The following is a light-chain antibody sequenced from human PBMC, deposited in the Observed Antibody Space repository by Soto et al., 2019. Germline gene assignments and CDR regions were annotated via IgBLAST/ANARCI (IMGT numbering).Light chain of an antibody. V-gene: IGKV1-39*01. CDR2: AAS. Sequence: DILMTQATSSLSASTADRVTITCRASQGISSYLAWYQQKPGKAPKLLIYAASSLQSGVPSRFSGSGSGTDFTLTISSLQPEDFATYYCQQSYSTSWTFGQGTKVDIK. J-gene: IGKJ1*01. CDR3: QQSYSTSWT. CDR1: QGISSY.